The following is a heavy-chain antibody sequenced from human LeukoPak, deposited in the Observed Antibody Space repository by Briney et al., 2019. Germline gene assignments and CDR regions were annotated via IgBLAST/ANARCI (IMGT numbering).Heavy chain of an antibody. J-gene: IGHJ4*02. V-gene: IGHV1-69*04. D-gene: IGHD3-22*01. CDR2: IIPILGIA. Sequence: SVKVSCKASGGTXSSYGFSWVRQAPGQGLEWMGRIIPILGIANYAQKFQGRVTITADTSTSTAYMELSSLKSEDTAVYYCASGRYYYDTSGYYRGTTDYWGQGTLVIVSS. CDR3: ASGRYYYDTSGYYRGTTDY. CDR1: GGTXSSYG.